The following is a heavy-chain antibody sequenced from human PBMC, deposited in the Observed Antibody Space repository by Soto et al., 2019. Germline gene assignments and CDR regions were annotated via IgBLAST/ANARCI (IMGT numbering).Heavy chain of an antibody. J-gene: IGHJ4*02. V-gene: IGHV3-30*18. CDR3: TKDGTLEVHEVPLEEYYFDF. D-gene: IGHD1-1*01. Sequence: QVYLVESGGGVVQPGRSLRLSCEVSGFNFNSYGMHWVRQAPGKGLEWVAVISNDGRNRYYGDAVKGRFTISRDNSRSTMYRQMDSLRPEDTALYYCTKDGTLEVHEVPLEEYYFDFWGQGTLVTVS. CDR1: GFNFNSYG. CDR2: ISNDGRNR.